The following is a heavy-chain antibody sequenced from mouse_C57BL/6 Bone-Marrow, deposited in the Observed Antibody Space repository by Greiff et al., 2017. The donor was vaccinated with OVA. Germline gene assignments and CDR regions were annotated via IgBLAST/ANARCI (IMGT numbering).Heavy chain of an antibody. CDR2: IDPEDGET. Sequence: VQLQQSGAELVKPGASVKLSCTASGFNIKDYYMHWVKQRTEQGLEWIGRIDPEDGETKYAPKFPGKATITADTSSNTAYLQLSSLTSEDTAVYYCAREAYYYGSLDYWGQGTTLTVSS. CDR3: AREAYYYGSLDY. J-gene: IGHJ2*01. D-gene: IGHD1-1*01. V-gene: IGHV14-2*01. CDR1: GFNIKDYY.